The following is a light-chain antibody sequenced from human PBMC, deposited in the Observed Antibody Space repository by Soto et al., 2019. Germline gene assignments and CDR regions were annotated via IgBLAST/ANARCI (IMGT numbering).Light chain of an antibody. CDR3: QQYYMWPPV. CDR1: ESVNSD. Sequence: EIVMTQSPATLSVSPGARATLFCRASESVNSDLAWYRQKPGQAPRLLIYGASTRATGISARFSGSGSGTEFTLTISSLQSEDVAVYFCQQYYMWPPVFGQGTKLQI. V-gene: IGKV3-15*01. J-gene: IGKJ2*01. CDR2: GAS.